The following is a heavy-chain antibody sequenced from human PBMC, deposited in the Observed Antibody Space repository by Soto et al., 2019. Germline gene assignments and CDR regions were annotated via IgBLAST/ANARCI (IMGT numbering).Heavy chain of an antibody. CDR1: GFTFSSYA. CDR3: ARDLEVRGVLDY. J-gene: IGHJ4*02. CDR2: ISYDGSNK. Sequence: LRLSCAASGFTFSSYAMHWVRQAPGKGLEWVAVISYDGSNKYYADSVKGRFTISRDNSKNTLYLQMNSLRAEDTAVYYCARDLEVRGVLDYWGQGTLVTVSS. D-gene: IGHD3-10*01. V-gene: IGHV3-30-3*01.